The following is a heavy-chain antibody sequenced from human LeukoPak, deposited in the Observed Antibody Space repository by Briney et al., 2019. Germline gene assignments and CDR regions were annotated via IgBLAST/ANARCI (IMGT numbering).Heavy chain of an antibody. CDR2: ISSSGSTT. CDR1: GFSFSSYE. CDR3: ARDDYYGSGSLDY. J-gene: IGHJ4*02. D-gene: IGHD3-10*01. Sequence: HPGGSLRLSCAASGFSFSSYEMNWVRQAPGKGLEWVSYISSSGSTTYYADSVKGRFTISRDNARNSLYLQMNSLRAEDTAVYYCARDDYYGSGSLDYWGQGTLVTVSS. V-gene: IGHV3-48*03.